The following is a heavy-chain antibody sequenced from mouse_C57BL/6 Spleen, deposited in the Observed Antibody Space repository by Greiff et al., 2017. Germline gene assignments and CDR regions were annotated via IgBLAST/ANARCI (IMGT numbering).Heavy chain of an antibody. Sequence: EVKLVESGGGLVQPGGSLKLSCAASGFTFSDYGMAWVRQAPRKGPEWVAFISNLAYSIYYADTVKGRFTISRETAKNTLYLEMSSLRYEDTAMYYCARQSSRYYFDYWGQGTTLTVSS. J-gene: IGHJ2*01. V-gene: IGHV5-15*04. CDR1: GFTFSDYG. D-gene: IGHD1-1*01. CDR3: ARQSSRYYFDY. CDR2: ISNLAYSI.